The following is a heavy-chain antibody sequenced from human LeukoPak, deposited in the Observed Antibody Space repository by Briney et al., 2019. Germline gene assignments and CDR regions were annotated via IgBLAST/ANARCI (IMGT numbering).Heavy chain of an antibody. CDR2: INPNSGGT. D-gene: IGHD1-14*01. J-gene: IGHJ4*02. CDR3: ATDLGSRFDY. Sequence: GASVKVSCKASGYTFTGYYMHWVRQAPGQGLEWMGWINPNSGGTNYAQKFQGRVTMTRDTSISTAYMELSSLRSEDTAVYYCATDLGSRFDYWGQGTLVTVSS. CDR1: GYTFTGYY. V-gene: IGHV1-2*02.